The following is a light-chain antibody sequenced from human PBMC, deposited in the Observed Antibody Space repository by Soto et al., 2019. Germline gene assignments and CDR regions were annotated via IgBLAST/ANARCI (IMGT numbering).Light chain of an antibody. CDR1: QSISSE. J-gene: IGKJ2*01. V-gene: IGKV3-15*01. CDR3: QQGHNWSLT. Sequence: EIVMTQSPATLSVSPGERATLSCRASQSISSELAWYQQRPGQPPRLLIYGASTRATGVPDRFTGSGSGSDFTLTISGLQSEDFAGYYCQQGHNWSLTFGQGTRLEI. CDR2: GAS.